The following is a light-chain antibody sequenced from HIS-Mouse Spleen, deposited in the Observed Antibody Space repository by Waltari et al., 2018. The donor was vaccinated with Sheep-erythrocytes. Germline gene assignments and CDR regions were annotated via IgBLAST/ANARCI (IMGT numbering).Light chain of an antibody. V-gene: IGKV3-11*01. J-gene: IGKJ1*01. Sequence: EIVLTHPPATLSLSPGERATLSCRASQSVSSYLAWYQQKPGQAPRLLIYDASNRATGIPARFSGSGSGTDFTLTISSLEPEDFAVYYCQQRSNWPPTFGQGTKVEIK. CDR1: QSVSSY. CDR2: DAS. CDR3: QQRSNWPPT.